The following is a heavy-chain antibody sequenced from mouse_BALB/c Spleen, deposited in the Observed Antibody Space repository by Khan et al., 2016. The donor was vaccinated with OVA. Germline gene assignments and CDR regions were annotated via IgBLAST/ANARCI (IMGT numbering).Heavy chain of an antibody. V-gene: IGHV1-7*01. CDR2: INPSTGYT. CDR1: GSSFTSYW. Sequence: QVQLQQPGAELTNPGASVKMSCKASGSSFTSYWMHWVKQRPGQGLEWIGYINPSTGYTEYNQKFKDKATLTTDKSSSTAYMQLSSLTSEDSAVYYCTRGGLFGVFVYWGQGTLVTVSA. D-gene: IGHD1-1*02. CDR3: TRGGLFGVFVY. J-gene: IGHJ3*01.